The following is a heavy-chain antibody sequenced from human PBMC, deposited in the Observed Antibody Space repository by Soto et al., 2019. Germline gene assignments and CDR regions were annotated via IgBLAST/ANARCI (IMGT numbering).Heavy chain of an antibody. CDR3: ARDPRSITGTTSSEDFQH. D-gene: IGHD1-20*01. Sequence: QAQLMQSGAEVKKPGSSVKVSCKASGGTFNGYAINWVRQAPGQGLEWMGGIIPLLGITNYAQKFQGRITIVADESTGTTSMDLRGLGSDDTAVYYCARDPRSITGTTSSEDFQHRGQGTLVSVSS. J-gene: IGHJ1*01. V-gene: IGHV1-69*01. CDR2: IIPLLGIT. CDR1: GGTFNGYA.